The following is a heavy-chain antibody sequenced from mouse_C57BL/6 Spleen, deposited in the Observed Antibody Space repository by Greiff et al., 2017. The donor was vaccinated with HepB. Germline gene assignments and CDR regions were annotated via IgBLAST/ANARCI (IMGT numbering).Heavy chain of an antibody. D-gene: IGHD1-1*01. CDR2: ISDGGSYT. J-gene: IGHJ4*01. V-gene: IGHV5-4*01. CDR3: ARERAEPYYYGSSSYAMDY. CDR1: GFTFSSYA. Sequence: DVMLVESGGGLVKPGGSLKLSCAASGFTFSSYAMSWVRQTPEKRLEWVATISDGGSYTYYPDNVKGRFTISRDNAKNNLYLQMSHLKSEDTAMYYCARERAEPYYYGSSSYAMDYWGQGTSVTVSS.